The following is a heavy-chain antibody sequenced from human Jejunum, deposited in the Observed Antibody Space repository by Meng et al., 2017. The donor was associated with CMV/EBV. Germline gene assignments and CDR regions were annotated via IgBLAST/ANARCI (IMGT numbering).Heavy chain of an antibody. D-gene: IGHD2/OR15-2a*01. CDR1: GFALRSYW. Sequence: EVQLVESGGGLVPPGXXXXLYCGVSGFALRSYWMHWVRQAPGKGLEWVSRIDIDGRDITYADSVKGRFTISRDTAKNMLYLEMNSLRVEDTAVYYCARGLEEYLGWEMGYWGQGTRVTVSS. V-gene: IGHV3-74*03. CDR3: ARGLEEYLGWEMGY. CDR2: IDIDGRDI. J-gene: IGHJ4*02.